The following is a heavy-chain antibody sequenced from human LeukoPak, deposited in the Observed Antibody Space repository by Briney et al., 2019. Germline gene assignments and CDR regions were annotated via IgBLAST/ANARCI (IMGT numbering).Heavy chain of an antibody. CDR1: GGSISGYY. D-gene: IGHD2-21*02. J-gene: IGHJ4*02. Sequence: KPSGTLSLTCTVSGGSISGYYWSWIRQPPGKGLEWIGYIHYSGSTNYNPSLKSRVTISVDTSRDQFSLKLSSVTAADTAVYYCARHAYCGGDCYLLDYWGQGTLVTVSS. V-gene: IGHV4-59*08. CDR2: IHYSGST. CDR3: ARHAYCGGDCYLLDY.